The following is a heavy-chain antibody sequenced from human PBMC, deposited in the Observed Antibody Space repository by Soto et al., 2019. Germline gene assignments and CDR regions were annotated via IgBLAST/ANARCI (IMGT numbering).Heavy chain of an antibody. D-gene: IGHD2-2*01. V-gene: IGHV1-69*01. J-gene: IGHJ4*02. CDR2: IIPIFGTA. Sequence: QVQLVQSGAEVKKPGSSVKVSCKASGGTFSAYAISWVRQAPGQGLEWMGGIIPIFGTANYAQKFQGRVTITADEATSTAYMELSSLRSEDTAVYYCATHPVGYCSSTNCAIFDYWGQGTLVTVSS. CDR1: GGTFSAYA. CDR3: ATHPVGYCSSTNCAIFDY.